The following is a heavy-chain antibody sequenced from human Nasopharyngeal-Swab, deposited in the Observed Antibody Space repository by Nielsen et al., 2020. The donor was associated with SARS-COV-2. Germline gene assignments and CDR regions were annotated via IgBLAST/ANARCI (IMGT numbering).Heavy chain of an antibody. CDR1: GGSISSSSYY. V-gene: IGHV4-39*01. Sequence: GSLRLSCTVSGGSISSSSYYWGWIRHPPGKGLEWIGSIYYSGSTYYNPSLKSRVTISVDTSKNQFSLKLSSVTAADTAVYYCARLVASLTDYWGQGTLVTVSS. J-gene: IGHJ4*02. CDR2: IYYSGST. CDR3: ARLVASLTDY.